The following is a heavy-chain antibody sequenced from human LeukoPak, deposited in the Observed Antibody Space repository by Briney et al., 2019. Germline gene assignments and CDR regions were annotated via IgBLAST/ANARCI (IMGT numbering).Heavy chain of an antibody. V-gene: IGHV4-61*05. CDR1: GGSISSSSYY. CDR2: INHDEYT. J-gene: IGHJ4*02. D-gene: IGHD2-15*01. CDR3: ARSQRHDCSGNRCYSWGFDS. Sequence: SETLSLTCTVSGGSISSSSYYWGWIRQPPGKGLEWIGEINHDEYTNYNPSLKSRVTISVDRSKNQFSLKLDSVTAADTAVYYCARSQRHDCSGNRCYSWGFDSWGRGTLVTVSS.